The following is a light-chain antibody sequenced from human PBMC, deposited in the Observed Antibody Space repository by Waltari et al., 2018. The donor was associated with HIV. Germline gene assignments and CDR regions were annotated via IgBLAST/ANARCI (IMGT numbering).Light chain of an antibody. V-gene: IGLV2-14*03. CDR2: DVS. Sequence: QSALTQPASASGSPGHSITISCTGTSSAGGGYNNFSWYQPHPGKAPKLMIYDVSNRPSGVSNRFSGSKSGNTASLTISGLQAEDEADYYCSSYTSSSTRVFGGGTTVTVL. J-gene: IGLJ3*02. CDR1: SSAGGGYNN. CDR3: SSYTSSSTRV.